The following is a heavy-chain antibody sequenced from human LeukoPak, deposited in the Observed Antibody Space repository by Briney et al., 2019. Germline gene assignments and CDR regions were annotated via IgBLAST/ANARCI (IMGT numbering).Heavy chain of an antibody. CDR2: INHSGST. Sequence: SETLSLTCAVYGGSFSGYYWSWIRQPPGKGLEWIGEINHSGSTNYNPSLKSRVTISVDTSKNQFSLKLSSVTAAGTAVYYCARDEYSSSWNWFDPWGQGTLVTVSS. V-gene: IGHV4-34*01. J-gene: IGHJ5*02. CDR1: GGSFSGYY. D-gene: IGHD6-13*01. CDR3: ARDEYSSSWNWFDP.